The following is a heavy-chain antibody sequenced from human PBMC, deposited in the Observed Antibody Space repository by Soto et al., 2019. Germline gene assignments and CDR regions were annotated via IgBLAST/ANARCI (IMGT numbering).Heavy chain of an antibody. CDR1: FSMYS. CDR3: TRDQGVSADSWFDP. D-gene: IGHD2-8*01. J-gene: IGHJ5*02. CDR2: ISSGSDFI. V-gene: IGHV3-21*02. Sequence: EVQVVESGGGLVKPGGSLRLSCNFSFSMYSMDWVRQATGKGLAWVASISSGSDFIKYADSVKGRFTISRDNTKNSVSRQMSSLRVEDTAMYYCTRDQGVSADSWFDPWGRGTLVTVSS.